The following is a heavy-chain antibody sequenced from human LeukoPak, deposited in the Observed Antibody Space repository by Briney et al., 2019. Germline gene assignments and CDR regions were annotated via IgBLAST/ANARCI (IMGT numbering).Heavy chain of an antibody. V-gene: IGHV3-11*04. Sequence: TGGSLRLSCAASGFTFSDYYMSWIRQAPGKGLEWVSYISSSGSTIYYADSVKGRFAVSRDNAKNSLYLQMNSLRPEDTAVYYCAREILMGWFDLWGQGTLVTVSS. J-gene: IGHJ5*02. CDR3: AREILMGWFDL. D-gene: IGHD2-8*01. CDR1: GFTFSDYY. CDR2: ISSSGSTI.